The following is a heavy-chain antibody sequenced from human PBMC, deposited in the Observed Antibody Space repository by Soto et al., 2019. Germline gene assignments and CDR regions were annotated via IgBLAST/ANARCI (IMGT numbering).Heavy chain of an antibody. CDR3: ARGRGRRYFDY. CDR2: INHSGST. Sequence: QVQLQQWGAGLLKPSETLSLTCAVYGGSFSGYYWSWIRQPPGKGLEWIGEINHSGSTNYNPSLKSRLSIALDTSKNQFSLKLSSVTAADTAVYYCARGRGRRYFDYWGQGTLVTVSS. V-gene: IGHV4-34*01. CDR1: GGSFSGYY. D-gene: IGHD3-16*01. J-gene: IGHJ4*02.